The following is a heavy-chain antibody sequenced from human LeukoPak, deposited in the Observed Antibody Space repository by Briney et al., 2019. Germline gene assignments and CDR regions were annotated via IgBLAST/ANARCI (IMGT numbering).Heavy chain of an antibody. D-gene: IGHD1-14*01. J-gene: IGHJ2*01. CDR3: ANTGGSVCWYFDL. CDR2: ISGSGGST. Sequence: GGSLRLSCAASGFTFSSYVMSWVRQAPGKGLEWVSAISGSGGSTFYADSVKGRFTISRDNSKNTLYLQMNSLRAEDTAVYYCANTGGSVCWYFDLWGRGALVTVSS. V-gene: IGHV3-23*01. CDR1: GFTFSSYV.